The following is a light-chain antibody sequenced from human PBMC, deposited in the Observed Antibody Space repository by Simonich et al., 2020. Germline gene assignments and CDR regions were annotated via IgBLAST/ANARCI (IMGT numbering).Light chain of an antibody. Sequence: QSALTQPASVSGSPGQSITISCTGTSSDVGSYNLVSWYQQHPGKAPKLMIYQVSKRPSGVPDRFSGSKSGKTASLTVSGLQAEDEADYYCSSYAGSNNFVVFGGGTKLTVL. J-gene: IGLJ2*01. V-gene: IGLV2-8*01. CDR3: SSYAGSNNFVV. CDR1: SSDVGSYNL. CDR2: QVS.